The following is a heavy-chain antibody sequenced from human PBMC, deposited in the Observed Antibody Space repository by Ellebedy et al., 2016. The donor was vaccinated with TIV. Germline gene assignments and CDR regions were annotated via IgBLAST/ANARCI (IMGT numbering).Heavy chain of an antibody. Sequence: ASVKVSXXASGYTFTSYDINWVRQATGQGLEWMGWMNPNSGNTGYAQKFQGRVTMTRNTSISTAYMELSSLRSEDTAVYYCARAPAVRRSRIAAPRLPYYYYYMDVWGQGTTVTVSS. CDR3: ARAPAVRRSRIAAPRLPYYYYYMDV. CDR1: GYTFTSYD. D-gene: IGHD6-13*01. J-gene: IGHJ6*03. CDR2: MNPNSGNT. V-gene: IGHV1-8*01.